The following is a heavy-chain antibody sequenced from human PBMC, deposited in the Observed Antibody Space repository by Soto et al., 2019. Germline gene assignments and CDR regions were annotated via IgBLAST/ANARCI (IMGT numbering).Heavy chain of an antibody. V-gene: IGHV1-69*13. Sequence: SVKVSCKASGGTLSSYAISWVRQAPGQGLEWMGGIIPIFGTANYAQKFQGRVTITADESTSTAYMELSSLRSEDTAVYYCARFIAAADNYFDYWGQGTLVTVSS. D-gene: IGHD6-13*01. CDR2: IIPIFGTA. CDR1: GGTLSSYA. CDR3: ARFIAAADNYFDY. J-gene: IGHJ4*02.